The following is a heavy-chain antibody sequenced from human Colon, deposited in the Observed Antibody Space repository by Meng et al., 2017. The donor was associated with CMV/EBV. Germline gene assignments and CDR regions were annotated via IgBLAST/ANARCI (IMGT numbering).Heavy chain of an antibody. Sequence: TFTSYDINWVRQATGQGLEWMGWMNPNSGNTGYAQKFQGRVTMTRNTSINTAYMELSSLNFEDTAVYYCARFFPNCSADNCYPYFDFWGQGTLVTVSS. D-gene: IGHD2-15*01. CDR3: ARFFPNCSADNCYPYFDF. CDR2: MNPNSGNT. CDR1: TFTSYD. J-gene: IGHJ4*02. V-gene: IGHV1-8*01.